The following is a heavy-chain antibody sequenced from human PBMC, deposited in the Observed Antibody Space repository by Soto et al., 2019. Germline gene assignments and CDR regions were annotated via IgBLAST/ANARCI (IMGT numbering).Heavy chain of an antibody. V-gene: IGHV3-53*04. CDR2: IYSGGST. D-gene: IGHD3-16*02. J-gene: IGHJ4*02. CDR1: GFTVSSNY. CDR3: ASAQAHIWGSYRYGGYYFDY. Sequence: GGSLRLSCAASGFTVSSNYMSWVRQAPGKGLEWVSVIYSGGSTYYADSVKGRFTISRHNSKNTLYLQMNSLRAEDTAVYYCASAQAHIWGSYRYGGYYFDYWGQGTLVTVSS.